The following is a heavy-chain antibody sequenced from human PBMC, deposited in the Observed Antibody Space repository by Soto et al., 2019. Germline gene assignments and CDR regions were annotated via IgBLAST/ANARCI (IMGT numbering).Heavy chain of an antibody. CDR3: AKDSSSWYTPKDPALDY. Sequence: GGSLRLSCAASGFTFSSYAMSWVRQAPGKGLEWVSAISGSGGSTYYADSVKGRFTISRDNSKNTLHLQMNSLRAEDTAVYYCAKDSSSWYTPKDPALDYWGQGTLVTVSS. CDR2: ISGSGGST. J-gene: IGHJ4*02. D-gene: IGHD6-13*01. V-gene: IGHV3-23*01. CDR1: GFTFSSYA.